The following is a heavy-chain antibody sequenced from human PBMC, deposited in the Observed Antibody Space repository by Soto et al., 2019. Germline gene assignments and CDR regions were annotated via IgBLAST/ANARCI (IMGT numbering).Heavy chain of an antibody. CDR1: GGSISSISYY. V-gene: IGHV4-39*01. J-gene: IGHJ6*02. CDR3: ASCYGSGFRGYGMDV. CDR2: IYYSGST. Sequence: PAETLSLTCTVSGGSISSISYYWGWIRQPPGKGLEWIRSIYYSGSTYYNPSLKSRVTISVDTSKNQFSLKLSSVTAADTAVYYCASCYGSGFRGYGMDVWGQGTTVTVSS. D-gene: IGHD3-10*01.